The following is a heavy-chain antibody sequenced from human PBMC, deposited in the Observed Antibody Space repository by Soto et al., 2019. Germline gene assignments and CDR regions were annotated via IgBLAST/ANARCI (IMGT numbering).Heavy chain of an antibody. CDR1: GGSVSGGSYF. J-gene: IGHJ4*02. D-gene: IGHD1-1*01. CDR2: FYYSGST. CDR3: AREGRMGTFDY. V-gene: IGHV4-61*01. Sequence: QVQLQESGPGLVRPSETLSLTCTVSGGSVSGGSYFWSWVRQPPGKGLEWIGYFYYSGSTKYNPSPKSRVTILEDTSKNQFSRKLNSVTAADTAVYYCAREGRMGTFDYWGQGALVTVSS.